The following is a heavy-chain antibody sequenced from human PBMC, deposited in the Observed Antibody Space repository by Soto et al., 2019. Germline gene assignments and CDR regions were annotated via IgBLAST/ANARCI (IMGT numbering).Heavy chain of an antibody. CDR1: GGSISSGGYY. D-gene: IGHD3-3*01. CDR2: IYYSGST. Sequence: SETLSLTCTVSGGSISSGGYYWSWIRQHPGKGLEWVGYIYYSGSTYYNPSLKSRVTISVDTSKNQFSLKLSSVTTADTAVYYCARGAELRFNAFDIWGQGTMVTVSS. V-gene: IGHV4-31*03. J-gene: IGHJ3*02. CDR3: ARGAELRFNAFDI.